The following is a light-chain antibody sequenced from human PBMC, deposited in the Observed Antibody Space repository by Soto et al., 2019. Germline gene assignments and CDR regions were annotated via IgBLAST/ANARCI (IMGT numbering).Light chain of an antibody. Sequence: VMTQSPATLSVSPGERVTLSCRAIQSISNNLAWYQHKPGRAPRVLIYDASTRATGIPVRFSGSGSGTEFTLTISSLQSDDFEVYYCQQYNNWPPKHTFGQGTKVDIK. CDR3: QQYNNWPPKHT. J-gene: IGKJ2*01. CDR1: QSISNN. CDR2: DAS. V-gene: IGKV3-15*01.